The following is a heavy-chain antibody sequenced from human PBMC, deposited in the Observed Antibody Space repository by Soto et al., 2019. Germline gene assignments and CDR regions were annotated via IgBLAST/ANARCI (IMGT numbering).Heavy chain of an antibody. D-gene: IGHD2-2*01. CDR1: GYTFTSYG. V-gene: IGHV1-18*01. CDR3: ARESPGVGYCSSTSCYPRSYNWFDP. Sequence: AASVKVSCKASGYTFTSYGITGVRQAPGQGLEWMGWISAYNGNTNYAQKLQGRVTMTTDTSTSTAYMELRSLRSDDTAVYYCARESPGVGYCSSTSCYPRSYNWFDPWGQGTLVTVSS. J-gene: IGHJ5*02. CDR2: ISAYNGNT.